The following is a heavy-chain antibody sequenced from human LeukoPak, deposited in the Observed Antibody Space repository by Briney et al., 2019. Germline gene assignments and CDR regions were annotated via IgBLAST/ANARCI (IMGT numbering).Heavy chain of an antibody. CDR3: ARFWSSYPFGIAPDY. D-gene: IGHD6-13*01. J-gene: IGHJ4*02. CDR1: GFTFSDYY. Sequence: GGSLRLSCAASGFTFSDYYMSWIRQAPGKGLEWLSYISSSSSYTNYADSVKGRFTISRDNAKNSLYLQMNSLRAEDTAVYYCARFWSSYPFGIAPDYWGQGTLVTVSS. CDR2: ISSSSSYT. V-gene: IGHV3-11*06.